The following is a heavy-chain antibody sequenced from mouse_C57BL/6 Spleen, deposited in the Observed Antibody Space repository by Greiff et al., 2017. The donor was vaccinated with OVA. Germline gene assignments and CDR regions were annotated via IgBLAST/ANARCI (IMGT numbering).Heavy chain of an antibody. Sequence: EVKVEESGGGLVQPGGSMKLSCAASGFTFSDAWMDWVRQSPEKGLEWVAEIRNKANNHATYYAESVKGRFTISRDDSKSSVYLQMNSLRAEDTGIYYYTGYDYDEGGFDDWGQGTTLTVSS. D-gene: IGHD2-4*01. V-gene: IGHV6-6*01. CDR3: TGYDYDEGGFDD. CDR2: IRNKANNHAT. CDR1: GFTFSDAW. J-gene: IGHJ2*01.